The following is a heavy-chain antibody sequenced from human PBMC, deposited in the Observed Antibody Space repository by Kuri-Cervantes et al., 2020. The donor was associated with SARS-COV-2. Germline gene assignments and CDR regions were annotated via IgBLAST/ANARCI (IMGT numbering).Heavy chain of an antibody. CDR2: IKQDGSEK. Sequence: LPLTCAASGFTFSSYWMSWVRQAPGKGLEWVANIKQDGSEKYYVDFVKGRFTISRDNAKNSLYLQMNSLRAEDTAVYYCARVGDRYYYYYYMDVWGKGTTVTVSS. J-gene: IGHJ6*03. V-gene: IGHV3-7*01. CDR3: ARVGDRYYYYYYMDV. CDR1: GFTFSSYW. D-gene: IGHD3-16*01.